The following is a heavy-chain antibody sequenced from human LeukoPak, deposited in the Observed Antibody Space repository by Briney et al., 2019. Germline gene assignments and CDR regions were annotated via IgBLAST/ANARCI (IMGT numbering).Heavy chain of an antibody. CDR3: ARAKAGYSNSWSY. CDR2: IIPIFGTT. J-gene: IGHJ4*02. D-gene: IGHD6-13*01. Sequence: SVKVSCKASGYTFTSYGISWVRQAPGQGLEWMGEIIPIFGTTNYAQKFQGRVTVTADESTSTAYMELSSLRSEDTAVYYCARAKAGYSNSWSYWGQGTLVTVSS. V-gene: IGHV1-69*13. CDR1: GYTFTSYG.